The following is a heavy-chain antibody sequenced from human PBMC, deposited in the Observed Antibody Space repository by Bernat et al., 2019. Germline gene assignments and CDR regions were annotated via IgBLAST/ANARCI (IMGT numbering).Heavy chain of an antibody. CDR2: ISYDGSNK. J-gene: IGHJ6*02. CDR1: GFTFSSYG. D-gene: IGHD1-1*01. Sequence: QVQLVESGGGVVQPGRSLRLSCAASGFTFSSYGMHWVRQAPGKGLEWVAVISYDGSNKYYADSVKGRFTISRDNSKNTLYLQMNSLRAEDTAVYYCARAMERYYYYYYGMDVWGQWTTVTVSS. CDR3: ARAMERYYYYYYGMDV. V-gene: IGHV3-30*03.